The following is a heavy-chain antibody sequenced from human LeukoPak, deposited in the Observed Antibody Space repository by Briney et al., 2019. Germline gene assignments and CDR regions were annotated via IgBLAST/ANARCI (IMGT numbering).Heavy chain of an antibody. CDR2: IKLDGSEK. CDR1: GFTFGKYW. Sequence: GSLRLSCVASGFTFGKYWMSWVRQAPGKGLEWVANIKLDGSEKNYVDSVKGRFTISRDNTKNSLYLQMNSLRAKDTAVFYCARDQYDTWSRRGNFDSWGQGTLVIVSS. V-gene: IGHV3-7*03. D-gene: IGHD3-3*01. CDR3: ARDQYDTWSRRGNFDS. J-gene: IGHJ4*02.